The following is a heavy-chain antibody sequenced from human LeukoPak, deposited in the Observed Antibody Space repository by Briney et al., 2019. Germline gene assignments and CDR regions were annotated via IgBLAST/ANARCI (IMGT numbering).Heavy chain of an antibody. CDR2: ISDSGGTT. V-gene: IGHV3-23*01. J-gene: IGHJ5*02. CDR1: GFTFSSYA. Sequence: PGGSLRLSCAASGFTFSSYAMTWVRQAPGKGLEWVSTISDSGGTTYYADSVKGRFTISRDKSKNTLYLQLNSLRAEDTAVYFCAKDYGDYSSWFDLWGQGTLVTVSS. CDR3: AKDYGDYSSWFDL. D-gene: IGHD4-17*01.